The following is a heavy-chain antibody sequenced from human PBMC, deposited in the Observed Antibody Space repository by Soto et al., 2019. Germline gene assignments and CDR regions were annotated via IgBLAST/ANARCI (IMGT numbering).Heavy chain of an antibody. CDR2: IYHSGST. CDR1: GYSISSGYY. Sequence: SETLSLTCTVSGYSISSGYYWGWIRQPPGKGLEWIGGIYHSGSTYYNPSLKSRVTISVDTSKNQFSLKLSSVTAADTAVYYCARQVGRGSNFDYWGQGTLVTVSS. J-gene: IGHJ4*02. CDR3: ARQVGRGSNFDY. V-gene: IGHV4-38-2*02. D-gene: IGHD3-16*01.